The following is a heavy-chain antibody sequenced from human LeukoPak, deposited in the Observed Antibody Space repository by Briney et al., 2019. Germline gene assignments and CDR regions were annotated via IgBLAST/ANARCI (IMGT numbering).Heavy chain of an antibody. Sequence: GGSLRLPCAASGFTFSNSAMSWVRQAPGKGLEWVSTLSGSGITTYYADSVKGRFTISRDNSKNTMSVQMDDLRAEDTAVYYCTRYNNDHFDYWGQGTLVTVSS. CDR1: GFTFSNSA. CDR2: LSGSGITT. D-gene: IGHD1-14*01. CDR3: TRYNNDHFDY. V-gene: IGHV3-23*01. J-gene: IGHJ4*02.